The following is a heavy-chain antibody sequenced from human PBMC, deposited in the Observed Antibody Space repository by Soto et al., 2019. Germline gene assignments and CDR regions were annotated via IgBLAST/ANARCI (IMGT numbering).Heavy chain of an antibody. CDR1: GGSFSGYY. V-gene: IGHV4-34*01. D-gene: IGHD1-26*01. CDR2: INHSGST. CDR3: ARMRELRRSYYYYGMDV. Sequence: QVQLQQWGAGLLKPSETLSLTCAVYGGSFSGYYWSWIRQPPGKGLEWIGEINHSGSTNYNPSLKSRVTISVDTSKNQCSLKLSSVTAAHTAVYYCARMRELRRSYYYYGMDVWGQGTTVTVSS. J-gene: IGHJ6*02.